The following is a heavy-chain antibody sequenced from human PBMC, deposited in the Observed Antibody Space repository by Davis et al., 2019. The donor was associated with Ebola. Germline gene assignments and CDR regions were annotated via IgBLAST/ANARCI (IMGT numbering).Heavy chain of an antibody. V-gene: IGHV1-2*06. J-gene: IGHJ4*02. Sequence: ASVKVSCKASGYTFTDYNIHWVRQAPGQGLEWIGRVISNSGGTNYAQKFQGRVTMTRDTSISTVYMELSSLRYDDTADYYCARGHNYAHEYWGQGTLVTVSS. CDR3: ARGHNYAHEY. CDR1: GYTFTDYN. D-gene: IGHD4-11*01. CDR2: VISNSGGT.